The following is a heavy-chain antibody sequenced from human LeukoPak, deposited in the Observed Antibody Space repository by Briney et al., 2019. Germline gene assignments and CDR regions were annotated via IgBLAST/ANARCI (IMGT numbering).Heavy chain of an antibody. Sequence: PSETLSLTCTVSGGSISSYYWSWIRQPPGKGLEWIGYIYYSGSTNYNPSLKSRVTISVDTSKNQFSLKLSSVTAADTAVYYCARDPEYDSDYWGQGTLVTVSS. V-gene: IGHV4-59*01. J-gene: IGHJ4*02. CDR2: IYYSGST. CDR1: GGSISSYY. D-gene: IGHD3-22*01. CDR3: ARDPEYDSDY.